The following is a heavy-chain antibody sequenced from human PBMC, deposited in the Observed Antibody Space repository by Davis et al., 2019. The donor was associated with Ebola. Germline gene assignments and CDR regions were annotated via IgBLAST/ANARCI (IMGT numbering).Heavy chain of an antibody. V-gene: IGHV5-51*01. CDR3: ARRGGYCSGGSCYSGWVDY. J-gene: IGHJ4*02. Sequence: GESLKISCEGSGYTFTNYRIAWVRLLPGKGLEWMGIIYPGDSDTRYSPSFQGQVTISADKSISTAYLQWSSLKASDTAMYYCARRGGYCSGGSCYSGWVDYWGQGTLVTVSS. CDR1: GYTFTNYR. D-gene: IGHD2-15*01. CDR2: IYPGDSDT.